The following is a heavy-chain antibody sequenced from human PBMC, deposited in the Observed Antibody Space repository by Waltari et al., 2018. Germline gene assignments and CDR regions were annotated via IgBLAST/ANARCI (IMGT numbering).Heavy chain of an antibody. J-gene: IGHJ4*02. Sequence: QLVESGGGLVQPGGSLRLSCSASGFRFSKSAMHWVRQAPGKGLEYVSTISRNGGNTYYADSVKDRFTISRDNSKNSLYLQMSNLRPEDTALYYCVKGKEVAGNDSWGQGAPVTVSS. CDR1: GFRFSKSA. V-gene: IGHV3-64D*08. D-gene: IGHD6-19*01. CDR2: ISRNGGNT. CDR3: VKGKEVAGNDS.